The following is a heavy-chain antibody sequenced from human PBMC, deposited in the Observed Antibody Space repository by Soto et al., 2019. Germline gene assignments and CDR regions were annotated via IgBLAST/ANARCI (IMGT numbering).Heavy chain of an antibody. CDR3: GRGRCGAPSCEGRDWFVP. Sequence: QMQLVESGGGVVQPGGSLRLSCAASGLTFSKYAMHWVRQAPGKGLEWVAVILHDGDKKRYADSVEGRFTISRDNSMDTLSLQMSALRAEGSAVYYCGRGRCGAPSCEGRDWFVPWGQGTLVTVSS. D-gene: IGHD1-26*01. CDR2: ILHDGDKK. J-gene: IGHJ5*02. CDR1: GLTFSKYA. V-gene: IGHV3-30*03.